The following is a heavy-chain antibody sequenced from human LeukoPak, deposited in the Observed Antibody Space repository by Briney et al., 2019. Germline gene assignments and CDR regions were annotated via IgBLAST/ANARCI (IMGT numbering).Heavy chain of an antibody. CDR1: GGSISSYY. V-gene: IGHV4-59*01. D-gene: IGHD6-13*01. CDR3: ARISSSNWYNERGAFDV. Sequence: ASETLSLNCNVSGGSISSYYWSWVRQPPGKGLEWIGFVYYTGSTNYSPSLKSRVTISVDTSKNQFSLKLRSVTAADTAVYYCARISSSNWYNERGAFDVWGQGTMVTVSS. CDR2: VYYTGST. J-gene: IGHJ3*01.